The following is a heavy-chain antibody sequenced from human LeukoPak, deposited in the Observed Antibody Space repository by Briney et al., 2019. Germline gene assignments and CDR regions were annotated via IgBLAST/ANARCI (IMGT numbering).Heavy chain of an antibody. CDR1: GDSVSSNTPA. Sequence: SQTLSVTCAISGDSVSSNTPAWNWISQSPSRGLEWLGRTYYRSKWYNDYAVSVRSRITINPDTAKNQFSLQLNSVPPEDTAVYYCARQQRGAFDYWGQGTLVTVSS. CDR3: ARQQRGAFDY. V-gene: IGHV6-1*01. CDR2: TYYRSKWYN. D-gene: IGHD6-13*01. J-gene: IGHJ4*02.